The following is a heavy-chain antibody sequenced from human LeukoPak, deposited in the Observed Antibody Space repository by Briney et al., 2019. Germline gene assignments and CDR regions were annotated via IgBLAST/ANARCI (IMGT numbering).Heavy chain of an antibody. CDR3: ARSPGEGYYYYYYTDV. Sequence: MPSETLSLTCTVSGGSISSSSYYWGWIRQPPGKGLEWIGSIYYSGSTYYNPSLKSRVAISVDTSKNQFSLKLSSVTAADTAVYYCARSPGEGYYYYYYTDVWGKGTTVTVSS. CDR2: IYYSGST. V-gene: IGHV4-39*07. D-gene: IGHD7-27*01. CDR1: GGSISSSSYY. J-gene: IGHJ6*03.